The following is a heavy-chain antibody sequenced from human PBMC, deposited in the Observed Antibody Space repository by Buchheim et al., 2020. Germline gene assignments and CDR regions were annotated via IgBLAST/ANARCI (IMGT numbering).Heavy chain of an antibody. J-gene: IGHJ4*02. CDR3: ARVDGSDFWSGFYPD. D-gene: IGHD3-3*01. V-gene: IGHV3-33*01. CDR2: IWYDGSNK. Sequence: QVQLVESGGGVVQPGRSLRLSCAASGFTFSSYGMHWVRQAPGKGLEWVAVIWYDGSNKYYADSGKGRFTISRDNYKNTLYLQMNSLRAEDTAVYYCARVDGSDFWSGFYPDWGQGTL. CDR1: GFTFSSYG.